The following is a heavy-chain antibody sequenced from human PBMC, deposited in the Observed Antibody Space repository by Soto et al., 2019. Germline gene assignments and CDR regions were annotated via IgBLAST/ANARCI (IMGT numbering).Heavy chain of an antibody. CDR1: GFTFSSYA. Sequence: GGSLRLSCAASGFTFSSYAMSWVRQAPGKGLEWVSAISGSGGSTYYADSVKGRFTISRDNSKNTLYLQMNSLRAEDTAVYYCAKGAPEEFSSTNRRYYGMDVWGQGTTVTVSS. J-gene: IGHJ6*02. CDR3: AKGAPEEFSSTNRRYYGMDV. CDR2: ISGSGGST. D-gene: IGHD2-8*01. V-gene: IGHV3-23*01.